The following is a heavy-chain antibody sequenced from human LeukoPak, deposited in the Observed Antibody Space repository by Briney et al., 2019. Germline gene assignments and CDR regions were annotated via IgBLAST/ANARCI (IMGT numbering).Heavy chain of an antibody. CDR3: AKDQRWESPHYLDS. V-gene: IGHV3-7*03. Sequence: HHGGSLRLSCAASGFTFSSYWMNWARQAPGKGLEWVASINHNGNVNYYVDSVKGRFTISRDNAKNSLYLQMSNLRDEDTAVYYCAKDQRWESPHYLDSWGQGTLVTVSS. J-gene: IGHJ4*02. CDR1: GFTFSSYW. D-gene: IGHD1-26*01. CDR2: INHNGNVN.